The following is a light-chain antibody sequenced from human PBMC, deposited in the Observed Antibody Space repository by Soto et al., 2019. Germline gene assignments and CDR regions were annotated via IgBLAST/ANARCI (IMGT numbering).Light chain of an antibody. Sequence: EIVLTQSPATLSVSPGERVTLSCRASQSLDINLAWYRQKPGQAPRLLIYGASTRATDMPGTFSGSGSGTEFTLTISSLQSEDFAVYYCQQYKNWPRTFGQGTKVDIK. CDR2: GAS. V-gene: IGKV3-15*01. CDR3: QQYKNWPRT. CDR1: QSLDIN. J-gene: IGKJ1*01.